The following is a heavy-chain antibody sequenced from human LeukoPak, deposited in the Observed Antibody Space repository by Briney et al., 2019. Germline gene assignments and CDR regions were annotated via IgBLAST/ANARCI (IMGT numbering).Heavy chain of an antibody. CDR2: IKQDGGEK. Sequence: PGGSLRLSCVASGFTFSNYWMGWVRQAPGKGLEWVANIKQDGGEKQYVDSVKGRFTISRDNARNSLYLQMNTLTAGDTAVYYYARDLFDFWGQGTLVTVSS. J-gene: IGHJ5*01. V-gene: IGHV3-7*01. CDR3: ARDLFDF. CDR1: GFTFSNYW.